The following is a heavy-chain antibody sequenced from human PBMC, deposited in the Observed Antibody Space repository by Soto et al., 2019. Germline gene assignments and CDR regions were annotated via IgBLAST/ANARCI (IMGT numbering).Heavy chain of an antibody. CDR1: GFTLSSYS. CDR3: ARSLVRATTDS. V-gene: IGHV3-21*01. D-gene: IGHD1-26*01. CDR2: IDSTSVYT. J-gene: IGHJ4*02. Sequence: EVQLVESGGGLVKPGGSLRLSCAASGFTLSSYSMHWVRQAPGKGLEWVSSIDSTSVYTFYADSLKGRITVSRANAQNSLYLQMNSLRSEDTAVYYCARSLVRATTDSWGEGTLVTVSS.